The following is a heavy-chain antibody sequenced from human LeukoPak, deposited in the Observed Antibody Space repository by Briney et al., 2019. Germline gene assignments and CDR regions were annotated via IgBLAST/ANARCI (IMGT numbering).Heavy chain of an antibody. J-gene: IGHJ3*02. CDR1: GFTFSSYW. D-gene: IGHD2/OR15-2a*01. V-gene: IGHV3-30-3*01. CDR3: ARERESSMAFDI. CDR2: ISYDGSNK. Sequence: GGFLRLSCVASGFTFSSYWMSWVRQAPGKGLEWVAVISYDGSNKYYADSVKGRFTISRDNSKNTLYLQMNSLRAEDTAVYYCARERESSMAFDIWGQGTMVTVSS.